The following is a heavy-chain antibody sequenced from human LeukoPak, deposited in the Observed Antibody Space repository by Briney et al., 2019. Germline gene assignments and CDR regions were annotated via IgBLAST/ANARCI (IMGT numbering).Heavy chain of an antibody. CDR2: ISAYNGNT. J-gene: IGHJ4*02. CDR3: ARGTSPYDILTGLDY. V-gene: IGHV1-18*01. D-gene: IGHD3-9*01. Sequence: ASVKVSCRASGYTFTNYGISWVRQAPGQGLEWMGWISAYNGNTNYAQKLQGRVTMTTDTSTSTAYMELRSLRSDDTAVYYCARGTSPYDILTGLDYWGQGTLVTVSS. CDR1: GYTFTNYG.